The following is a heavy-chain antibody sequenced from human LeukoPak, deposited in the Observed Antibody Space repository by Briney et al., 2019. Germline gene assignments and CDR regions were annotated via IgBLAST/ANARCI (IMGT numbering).Heavy chain of an antibody. J-gene: IGHJ4*02. Sequence: SETLSLTCSVSGXSISNYFWTWIRQPPGKGLEWIGYIYSSGSTYYNPSLKSRVTISVDTSKNRFSLKLSTVTAADTAVYYCARRPTGDPKFDYWGQGTLVTVSS. V-gene: IGHV4-59*08. CDR2: IYSSGST. CDR3: ARRPTGDPKFDY. CDR1: GXSISNYF. D-gene: IGHD7-27*01.